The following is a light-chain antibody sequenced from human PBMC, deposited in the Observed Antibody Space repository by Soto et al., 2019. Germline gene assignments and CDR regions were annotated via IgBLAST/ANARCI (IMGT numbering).Light chain of an antibody. CDR3: CSYAGSSTSLYV. V-gene: IGLV2-23*01. J-gene: IGLJ1*01. CDR1: SSDVGSYNL. CDR2: EGS. Sequence: QSVLTQPASVFGSPGQSIPISCTGTSSDVGSYNLVSWYQQHPGKAPKLMIYEGSKRPSGVSNRFSGSKSGNTASLTISGLQAEVEVDYYCCSYAGSSTSLYVVGTGTKVTVL.